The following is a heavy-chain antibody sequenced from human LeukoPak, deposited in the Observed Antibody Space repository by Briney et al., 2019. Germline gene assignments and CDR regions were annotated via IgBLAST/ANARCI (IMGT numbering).Heavy chain of an antibody. D-gene: IGHD3-10*02. CDR1: GLSFRNYW. Sequence: HPWASLTLSCAAFGLSFRNYWMSWIRQAPGKGLEWAEHISVDGSTTFYVDSVKPRFTISRHNAKYSLYLHLNSLRVEDTIVYYCVRWSGKYYVTSEMPVNSWGQGTLVTVSS. J-gene: IGHJ4*02. CDR3: VRWSGKYYVTSEMPVNS. CDR2: ISVDGSTT. V-gene: IGHV3-7*01.